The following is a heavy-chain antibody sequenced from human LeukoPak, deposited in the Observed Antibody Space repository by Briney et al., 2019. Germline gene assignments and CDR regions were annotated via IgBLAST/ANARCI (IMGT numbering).Heavy chain of an antibody. V-gene: IGHV1-46*01. J-gene: IGHJ4*02. D-gene: IGHD6-19*01. CDR3: AREVVSLNQWLAREYYFDY. CDR2: INPSGGST. CDR1: GYTFTSYY. Sequence: GASVKVSCKASGYTFTSYYMHWVRQAPGQGLEWMGIINPSGGSTSYAQKFQGRVTMTRDTSTSTVYMELSSLRSEDTAVYYCAREVVSLNQWLAREYYFDYWGQGTLVTVSS.